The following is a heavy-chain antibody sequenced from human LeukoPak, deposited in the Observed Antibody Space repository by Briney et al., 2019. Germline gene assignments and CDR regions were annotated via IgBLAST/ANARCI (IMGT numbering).Heavy chain of an antibody. Sequence: SETLSLTCTVSGYSISSSHYWAWIRPSPEKGLECIATMFHSGSTYYNPSLKSRVTTSVDTSKNEFSLNLSSVTAADTAVYYCARAGTNLGDYDYWGQGTLVTVSS. V-gene: IGHV4-38-2*02. CDR2: MFHSGST. J-gene: IGHJ4*02. CDR1: GYSISSSHY. CDR3: ARAGTNLGDYDY. D-gene: IGHD4-17*01.